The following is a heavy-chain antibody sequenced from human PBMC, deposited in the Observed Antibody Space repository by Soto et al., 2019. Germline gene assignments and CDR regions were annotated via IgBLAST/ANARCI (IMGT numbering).Heavy chain of an antibody. Sequence: QPGGSLRLSCAASGVIFSNFGMHWVRQAPGKGLEWVGIIWHGGSNKYYADSVEGRFTISRDNSKNTVYLQMNSLRGEDTGIYYCAGFYVAAGAAPLEYWGQGTLVTVSS. V-gene: IGHV3-33*01. CDR1: GVIFSNFG. D-gene: IGHD1-26*01. J-gene: IGHJ4*02. CDR3: AGFYVAAGAAPLEY. CDR2: IWHGGSNK.